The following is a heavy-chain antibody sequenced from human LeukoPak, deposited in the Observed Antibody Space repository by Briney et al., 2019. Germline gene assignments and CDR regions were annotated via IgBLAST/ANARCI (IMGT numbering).Heavy chain of an antibody. V-gene: IGHV1-2*02. J-gene: IGHJ4*02. CDR3: AREMYYDFWRGSDY. D-gene: IGHD3-3*01. CDR2: INPNSGDI. Sequence: ASVKVSCKASGYTFTGYYMHWVRQAPGQGLEWMGWINPNSGDINYAQKFQGRVTMTRDTSISTAYMELSRLRSDDTAVYYCAREMYYDFWRGSDYWGQGTLVTVSS. CDR1: GYTFTGYY.